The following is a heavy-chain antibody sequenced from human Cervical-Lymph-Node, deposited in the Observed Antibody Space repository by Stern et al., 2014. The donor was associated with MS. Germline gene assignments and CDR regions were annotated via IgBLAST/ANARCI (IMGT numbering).Heavy chain of an antibody. D-gene: IGHD3-22*01. CDR1: GYTFTSYG. CDR2: ISAYNGNT. J-gene: IGHJ4*02. V-gene: IGHV1-18*01. CDR3: ARVTSAYYYDSSGYYY. Sequence: QVQLVESGAEVKKPGASVKVSCKASGYTFTSYGISWVRQAPGQGLEWMGWISAYNGNTNYAQKLQGRVTMTTDTSTSTAYMELRSLRSDDTAVYYCARVTSAYYYDSSGYYYWGQGTLVTVSS.